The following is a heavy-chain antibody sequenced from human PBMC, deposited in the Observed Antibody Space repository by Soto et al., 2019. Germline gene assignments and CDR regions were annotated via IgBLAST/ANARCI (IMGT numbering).Heavy chain of an antibody. CDR2: ISYDGSNK. V-gene: IGHV3-30*18. CDR3: AKAQGVIVVDYYGMDV. D-gene: IGHD3-22*01. CDR1: GFTFSSYG. Sequence: PGGSLRLSCAASGFTFSSYGMHWVRQAPGKGLEWVAVISYDGSNKYYADSVKGRFTISRDNSKNTLYLQMNSLRAEDTAVYYCAKAQGVIVVDYYGMDVWGQGTTVTVSS. J-gene: IGHJ6*02.